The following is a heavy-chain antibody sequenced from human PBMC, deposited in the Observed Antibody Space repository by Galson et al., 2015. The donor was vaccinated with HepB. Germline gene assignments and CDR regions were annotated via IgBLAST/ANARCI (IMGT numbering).Heavy chain of an antibody. J-gene: IGHJ4*02. CDR2: INPSGGST. Sequence: SVKVSCKASGYTFTSYYMHWVRQAPGQGLEWMGIINPSGGSTSYAQKFQGRVTMTKDTSTSTVYMELSSLRSEDTAVYYCAKSGYDSFIDYWGQGTLVTVSS. CDR1: GYTFTSYY. D-gene: IGHD5-12*01. CDR3: AKSGYDSFIDY. V-gene: IGHV1-46*03.